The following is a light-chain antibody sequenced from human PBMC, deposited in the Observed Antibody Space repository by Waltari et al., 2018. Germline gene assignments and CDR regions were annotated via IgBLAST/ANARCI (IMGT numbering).Light chain of an antibody. CDR1: QSVSSD. Sequence: EMVMTQSPATLSVSPGERATLSCRASQSVSSDLAWYQTKSGPAPRLLIYAASNRATGIPARFNGGGSGTEFTLTISSLQSGDSAVYYCQQYNNWPLTFGQGTKVEIK. CDR3: QQYNNWPLT. CDR2: AAS. V-gene: IGKV3-15*01. J-gene: IGKJ1*01.